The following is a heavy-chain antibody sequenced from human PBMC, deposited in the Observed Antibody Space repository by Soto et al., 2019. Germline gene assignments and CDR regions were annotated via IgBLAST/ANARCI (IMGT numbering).Heavy chain of an antibody. CDR3: ARQTSYSGYDIIDY. CDR2: IYYSGST. CDR1: GGSISSGGYY. Sequence: SETLSLTCTVSGGSISSGGYYWSWIRQHPGKGLEWIGYIYYSGSTYSNPSLKSRVTISVDTSKNQFSLKLSSVTAADTAVYYCARQTSYSGYDIIDYWGQRTLVTVSS. J-gene: IGHJ4*02. D-gene: IGHD5-12*01. V-gene: IGHV4-39*01.